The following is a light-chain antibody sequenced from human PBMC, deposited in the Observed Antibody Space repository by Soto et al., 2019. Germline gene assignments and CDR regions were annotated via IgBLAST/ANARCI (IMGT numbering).Light chain of an antibody. CDR2: GAS. J-gene: IGKJ1*01. Sequence: EIVLTQSPGTLSLSPGERATLSCTASQSVRSGYVAWYQQEPGQAPRLLIYGASFRASGISDRFSGSGSGTGFTLTISRMEPEDVAVYYCQQYAGSPRTFGQGTKVDIK. CDR1: QSVRSGY. V-gene: IGKV3-20*01. CDR3: QQYAGSPRT.